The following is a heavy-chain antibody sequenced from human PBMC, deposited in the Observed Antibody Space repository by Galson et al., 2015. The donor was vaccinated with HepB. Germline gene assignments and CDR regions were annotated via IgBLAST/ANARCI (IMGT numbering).Heavy chain of an antibody. J-gene: IGHJ6*02. CDR2: ISGTSGTI. D-gene: IGHD1-1*01. CDR1: RFNFHSYS. V-gene: IGHV3-48*01. Sequence: SLRLSCAASRFNFHSYSMNWVRQPPGKGPEWLSYISGTSGTIYNADSVTGRFTICRDNAKNLLYLQMNSLITEDTPVYYCVRDGKFFNCMDAWGQGTPVTVS. CDR3: VRDGKFFNCMDA.